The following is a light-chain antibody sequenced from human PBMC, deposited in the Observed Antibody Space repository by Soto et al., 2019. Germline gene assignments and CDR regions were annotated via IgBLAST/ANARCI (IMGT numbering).Light chain of an antibody. CDR2: QDT. CDR1: KLGDKD. V-gene: IGLV3-1*01. Sequence: SYELTQPPSVSVSPGQTVTITCSGDKLGDKDAYWYQQKPGQSPVLVIYQDTKRPSGIPERFSGSNSGNTASLTISGLQAEDEADYYCSSYAGSRVLVLGGGTKLTVL. J-gene: IGLJ2*01. CDR3: SSYAGSRVLV.